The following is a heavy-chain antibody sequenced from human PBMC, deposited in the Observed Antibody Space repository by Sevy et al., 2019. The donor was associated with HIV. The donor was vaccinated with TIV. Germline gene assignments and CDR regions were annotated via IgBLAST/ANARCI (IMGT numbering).Heavy chain of an antibody. CDR3: ARGRPDYYYGMDV. CDR1: GDSISSYY. CDR2: IYYSGST. V-gene: IGHV4-59*01. Sequence: SETLSLTCTVSGDSISSYYWSRIRQPPGKGLEWIGYIYYSGSTNYNPSLKSRVTISKDTSKNQVSLKLTSVTAADTAVYYCARGRPDYYYGMDVWGQGTTVTVSS. J-gene: IGHJ6*02.